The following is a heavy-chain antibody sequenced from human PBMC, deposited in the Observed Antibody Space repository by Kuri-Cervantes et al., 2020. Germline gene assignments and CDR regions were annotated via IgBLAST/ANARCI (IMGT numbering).Heavy chain of an antibody. Sequence: SETLSLTCAVSGGSISSNNWWNWVRQPPAKGLEWIGEINHSGSTNYNPSLKSRVTISVDTSKNQFSLKLSSVTAADTAVYYCARVSGNVDTAMVGHFDYWGQGTLVTVSS. J-gene: IGHJ4*02. D-gene: IGHD5-18*01. CDR2: INHSGST. CDR1: GGSISSNNW. CDR3: ARVSGNVDTAMVGHFDY. V-gene: IGHV4-4*02.